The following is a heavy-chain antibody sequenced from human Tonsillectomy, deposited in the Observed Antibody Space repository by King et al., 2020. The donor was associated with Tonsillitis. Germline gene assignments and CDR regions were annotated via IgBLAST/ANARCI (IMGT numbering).Heavy chain of an antibody. CDR1: GFSLSTSGVG. J-gene: IGHJ4*02. V-gene: IGHV2-5*01. D-gene: IGHD3-16*02. CDR2: IYWNDDE. Sequence: TLKESGPTLVKPTQTLTLTCTFSGFSLSTSGVGVGWIRQPPGKALEWLGVIYWNDDERYSPSLKSRLTITKDTSKNQVVLTMTNMDPVDTATFYCAHSWGMMTFGGLIVHSYYFDYWGQGTLVTVSS. CDR3: AHSWGMMTFGGLIVHSYYFDY.